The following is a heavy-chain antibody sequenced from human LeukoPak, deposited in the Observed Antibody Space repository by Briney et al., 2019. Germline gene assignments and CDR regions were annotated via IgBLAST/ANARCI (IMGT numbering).Heavy chain of an antibody. Sequence: SVKVSCKASGGTLSSYAISWVRQAPGQGLEWMGGIIPIFGTANYAQKFQGRVTITADKSTSTAYMELSSLRSEDTAVYYCARSLAAAGNWFDPWGQGTLVTVSS. CDR2: IIPIFGTA. V-gene: IGHV1-69*06. CDR1: GGTLSSYA. J-gene: IGHJ5*02. D-gene: IGHD6-13*01. CDR3: ARSLAAAGNWFDP.